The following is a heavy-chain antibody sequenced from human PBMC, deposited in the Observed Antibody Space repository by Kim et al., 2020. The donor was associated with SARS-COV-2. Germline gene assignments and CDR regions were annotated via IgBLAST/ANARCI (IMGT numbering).Heavy chain of an antibody. V-gene: IGHV3-23*01. D-gene: IGHD6-19*01. CDR1: GFTFSSYA. CDR3: AKDVEGYSSGWYSNSFDY. Sequence: GGSLRLSCAASGFTFSSYAMSWVRQAPGKGLEWVSAISGSGGSTYYADSVKGRFTISRDNSKNTLYLQMNSLRAEDTAVYYCAKDVEGYSSGWYSNSFDYWGQGTLVTVSS. CDR2: ISGSGGST. J-gene: IGHJ4*02.